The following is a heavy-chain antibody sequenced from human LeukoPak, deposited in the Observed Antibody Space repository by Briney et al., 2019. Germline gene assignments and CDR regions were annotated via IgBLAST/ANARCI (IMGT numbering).Heavy chain of an antibody. Sequence: SGPTLVNPTQTLTLTCTFSGFSLSTSGMCVSWIRQPPGKALEWLALIDWDDDKYYSTALKTRLTISKDTSKNQVVLTMTNMDPVDTATYYCARTWAGLRSPSFDYWGQGTLVTVSS. D-gene: IGHD4-17*01. CDR1: GFSLSTSGMC. CDR3: ARTWAGLRSPSFDY. CDR2: IDWDDDK. V-gene: IGHV2-70*01. J-gene: IGHJ4*02.